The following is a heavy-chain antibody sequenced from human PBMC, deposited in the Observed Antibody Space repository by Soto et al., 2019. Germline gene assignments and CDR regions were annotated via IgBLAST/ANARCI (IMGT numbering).Heavy chain of an antibody. Sequence: GGSLRLSCAASGFTFSSYAMSWVRQAPGKGLEWVSAISGSGGSTYYADSVKGRFTISRDNPKNTLYLQMNSLRAEDTAVYYCAKAGFLLYCSGGSCYPPHFDYWGQGTLVTVSS. V-gene: IGHV3-23*01. CDR3: AKAGFLLYCSGGSCYPPHFDY. CDR1: GFTFSSYA. D-gene: IGHD2-15*01. J-gene: IGHJ4*02. CDR2: ISGSGGST.